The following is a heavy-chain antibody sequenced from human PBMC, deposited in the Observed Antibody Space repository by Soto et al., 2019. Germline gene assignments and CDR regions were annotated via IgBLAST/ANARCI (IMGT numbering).Heavy chain of an antibody. CDR3: AHRRRGSGYYYDSGSYYNNWFDP. CDR1: GFSLSTSGVG. CDR2: IYWNDDK. V-gene: IGHV2-5*01. J-gene: IGHJ5*02. Sequence: QITLKESGPTLVKPTQTLTLTCTFSGFSLSTSGVGVGWIRQPPGKALEWLALIYWNDDKRYSPSLKSRLTIPKDTSKNQVVLTMTNMDPVDTATYYCAHRRRGSGYYYDSGSYYNNWFDPWGQGTLVTVSS. D-gene: IGHD3-10*01.